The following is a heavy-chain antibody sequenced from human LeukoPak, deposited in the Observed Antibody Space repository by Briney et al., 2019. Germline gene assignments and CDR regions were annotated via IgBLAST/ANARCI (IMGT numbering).Heavy chain of an antibody. CDR3: AKVEGASKASVY. CDR1: GFTLSTYA. V-gene: IGHV3-23*01. CDR2: ISASGDSS. D-gene: IGHD1-1*01. Sequence: GGSLRLSCTASGFTLSTYAMNWVRQAPGKGLEWVSSISASGDSSDYTDSVKGRFTISRDNSKNTLYLQMYSLRAEDTAVYYCAKVEGASKASVYWGQGALVTVSS. J-gene: IGHJ4*02.